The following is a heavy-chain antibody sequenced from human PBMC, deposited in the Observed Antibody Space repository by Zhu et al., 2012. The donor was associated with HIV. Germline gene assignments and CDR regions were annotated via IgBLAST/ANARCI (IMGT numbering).Heavy chain of an antibody. D-gene: IGHD3-22*01. CDR1: VTPSAVVTT. V-gene: IGHV4-38-2*01. CDR3: ARSIYYYDSSGYYSDAFDI. J-gene: IGHJ3*02. CDR2: IYHSGST. Sequence: QVQLQESGPGLVKPSETLFPSPALSLVTPSAVVTTGTGSGSPQGRGWSGFGIIYHSGSTYYNPSLKSRVTISIDSSRNQFSLRLSSVIAADTAVYYCARSIYYYDSSGYYSDAFDIWAKGQWSPSLQ.